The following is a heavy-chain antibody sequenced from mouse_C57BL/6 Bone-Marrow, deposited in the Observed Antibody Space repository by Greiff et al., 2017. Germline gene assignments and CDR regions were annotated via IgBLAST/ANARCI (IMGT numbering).Heavy chain of an antibody. V-gene: IGHV6-3*01. Sequence: EVKVEESGGGLVQPGGSMKLSCVASGFTFSNYWMNWVRQSPEKGLEWVAQIRLKSDNYATHYAESVKGRFTISRDESKSSVYLQMNNSRAEDTGIYYCAGREYGRRPWYFDVWGTGTTVTVSS. CDR3: AGREYGRRPWYFDV. J-gene: IGHJ1*03. CDR2: IRLKSDNYAT. CDR1: GFTFSNYW. D-gene: IGHD1-1*01.